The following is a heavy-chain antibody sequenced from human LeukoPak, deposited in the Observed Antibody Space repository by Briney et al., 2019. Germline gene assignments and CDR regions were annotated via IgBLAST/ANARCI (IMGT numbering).Heavy chain of an antibody. CDR1: GYTFTDYY. CDR3: ARDELYNGYYSVKYHYNGMDV. V-gene: IGHV1-2*06. J-gene: IGHJ6*02. CDR2: INAKSGDT. Sequence: ASVKVSCKASGYTFTDYYVHWVRQAPGQGFEWMGRINAKSGDTNAAQRFQGRVTMTRVTSITTAYLELSRLRSDDTAVYYCARDELYNGYYSVKYHYNGMDVWGQGTTVTVPS. D-gene: IGHD3-3*01.